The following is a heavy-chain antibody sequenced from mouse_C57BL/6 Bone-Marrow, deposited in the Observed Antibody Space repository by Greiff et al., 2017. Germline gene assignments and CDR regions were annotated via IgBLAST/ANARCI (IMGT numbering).Heavy chain of an antibody. Sequence: QVQLKQSGPELVKPGASVKISCKASGYAFSSSWMNWVKQRPGKGLEWIGRIYPGDGDTNYNGKFKGKATLTADKSYSTAYMQLSSLTSEDSAVYFCAIKYYYGSLWYFDVWGTGTTVTVSS. CDR3: AIKYYYGSLWYFDV. V-gene: IGHV1-82*01. D-gene: IGHD1-1*01. CDR2: IYPGDGDT. CDR1: GYAFSSSW. J-gene: IGHJ1*03.